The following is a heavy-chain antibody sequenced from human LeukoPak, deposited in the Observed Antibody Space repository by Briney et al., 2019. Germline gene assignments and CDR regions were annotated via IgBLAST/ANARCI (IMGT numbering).Heavy chain of an antibody. CDR2: INWNGGST. D-gene: IGHD2-15*01. CDR3: ARRLTVVVAATDYYYYMDV. V-gene: IGHV3-20*04. J-gene: IGHJ6*03. CDR1: GFTFDDYG. Sequence: GGSLRLSCAASGFTFDDYGMSWVRQAPGKGLEWVSGINWNGGSTGYADSVKGRFTISRDNAKNSLYLQMNSLRAEDTALYYCARRLTVVVAATDYYYYMDVWGKGTTVTVSS.